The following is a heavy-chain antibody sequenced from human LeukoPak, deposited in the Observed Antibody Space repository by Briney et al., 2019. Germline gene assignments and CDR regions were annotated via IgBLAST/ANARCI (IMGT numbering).Heavy chain of an antibody. J-gene: IGHJ4*02. CDR1: GFPLTDNC. D-gene: IGHD1-26*01. CDR2: IYSGGTT. Sequence: GGYLRLSCVASGFPLTDNCVSWVRRAPGNGLEWVSVIYSGGTTYYTDSVKGRFSISRDISKNTVYLQMSSLRGEDTAVYYCARETRWGAPQDYWGQGTLVTVSS. CDR3: ARETRWGAPQDY. V-gene: IGHV3-66*02.